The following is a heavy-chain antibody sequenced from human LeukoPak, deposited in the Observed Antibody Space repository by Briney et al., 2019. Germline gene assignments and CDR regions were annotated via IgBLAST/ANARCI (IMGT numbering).Heavy chain of an antibody. CDR2: INWNGGST. Sequence: GGSLRLSCAASGFTFSSYAMSWVRQAPGKGREWVSGINWNGGSTGYADSVKGRFTISRDNAKNSLYLQMNSLRAEDTALYYCARDRNWNAYYFDYWGQGTLVTVSS. D-gene: IGHD1-20*01. CDR1: GFTFSSYA. J-gene: IGHJ4*02. CDR3: ARDRNWNAYYFDY. V-gene: IGHV3-20*04.